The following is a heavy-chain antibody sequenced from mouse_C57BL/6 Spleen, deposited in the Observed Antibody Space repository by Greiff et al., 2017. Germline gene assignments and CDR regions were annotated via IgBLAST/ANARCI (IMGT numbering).Heavy chain of an antibody. J-gene: IGHJ2*01. CDR2: IDPETGGT. CDR3: TRPLITTVVAPDY. CDR1: GYTFTDYE. Sequence: VQLQQSGAELVRPGASVTLSCKASGYTFTDYEMHWVKQTPVHGLEWIGAIDPETGGTAYNQKFKGKAILTADKSSSTAYMELRSLTSEDSAVXYCTRPLITTVVAPDYWGQGTTLTVSS. V-gene: IGHV1-15*01. D-gene: IGHD1-1*01.